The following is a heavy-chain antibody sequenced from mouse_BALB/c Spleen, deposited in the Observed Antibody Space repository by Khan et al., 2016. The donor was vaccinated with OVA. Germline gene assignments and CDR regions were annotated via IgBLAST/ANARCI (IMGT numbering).Heavy chain of an antibody. V-gene: IGHV3-8*02. J-gene: IGHJ4*01. Sequence: EVKLEVSGPSLVKPSQTLSLTCSVTGDSITSGFWNWIRKFPGNKFEYMGYVTYSGNTYYNPSLKRRISITRDTSQSQYYLQLNSVTTEDTATYFCARAYGSWTMDYWGQGTSVTVSS. CDR3: ARAYGSWTMDY. CDR1: GDSITSGF. D-gene: IGHD1-1*01. CDR2: VTYSGNT.